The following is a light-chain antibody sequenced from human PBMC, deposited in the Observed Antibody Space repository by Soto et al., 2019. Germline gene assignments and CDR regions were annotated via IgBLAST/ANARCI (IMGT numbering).Light chain of an antibody. CDR1: QSVSSN. CDR3: QQYNNWWT. Sequence: EIVMTQSPATLSVSPGERATLSCMASQSVSSNLAWYQQKPAQAPRLLIYGASTSATGIPARFSGSGSGTEFTLTISSLQSEDFADYYCQQYNNWWTFGQGTKVEIK. CDR2: GAS. J-gene: IGKJ1*01. V-gene: IGKV3-15*01.